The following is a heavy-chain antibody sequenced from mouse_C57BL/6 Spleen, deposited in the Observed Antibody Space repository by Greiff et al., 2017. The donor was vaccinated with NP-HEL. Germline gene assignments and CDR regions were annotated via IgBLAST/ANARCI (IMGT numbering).Heavy chain of an antibody. CDR3: ASKAYYSNFNFDY. D-gene: IGHD2-5*01. CDR2: IHPNSGST. Sequence: QVQLQQPGAELVKPGASVKLSCKASGYTFTSYWMHWVKQRPGQGLEWIGMIHPNSGSTNYNEKFKSKATLTVDKSSSTSYMQLSSLTSEDYAVYYCASKAYYSNFNFDYWGQGTTLTVSS. V-gene: IGHV1-64*01. J-gene: IGHJ2*01. CDR1: GYTFTSYW.